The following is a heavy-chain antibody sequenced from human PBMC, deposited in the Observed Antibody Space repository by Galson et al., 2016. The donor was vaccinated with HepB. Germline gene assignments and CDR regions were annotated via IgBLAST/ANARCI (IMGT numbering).Heavy chain of an antibody. J-gene: IGHJ6*02. CDR2: IIPSFGTA. Sequence: SVKVSCKASGGTFSSYGFSWVRQAPGQGLEWMGGIIPSFGTANYAQKFQGRVTITADEYTSTAYMEGSSLRSEDTAVYYCARDHVDYGDSVGYYYGIDVWGQGTTVTVSS. D-gene: IGHD4-17*01. CDR3: ARDHVDYGDSVGYYYGIDV. CDR1: GGTFSSYG. V-gene: IGHV1-69*13.